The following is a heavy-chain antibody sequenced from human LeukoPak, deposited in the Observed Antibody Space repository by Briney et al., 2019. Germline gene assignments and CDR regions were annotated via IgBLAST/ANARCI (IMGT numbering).Heavy chain of an antibody. V-gene: IGHV4-59*01. D-gene: IGHD4-17*01. CDR2: IYYSGST. J-gene: IGHJ2*01. CDR1: GGSISSYY. CDR3: ARDRGYGDFPKYFDL. Sequence: PSETLSLTCTVSGGSISSYYWSWIRQPPGKGLEWIGYIYYSGSTNYNPSLKSRVTISVDTSKNQFSLKLSSVTAADTAVYYCARDRGYGDFPKYFDLWGRGTLVTVSS.